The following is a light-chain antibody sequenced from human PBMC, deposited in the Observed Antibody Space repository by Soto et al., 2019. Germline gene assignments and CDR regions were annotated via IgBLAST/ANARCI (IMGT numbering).Light chain of an antibody. J-gene: IGLJ1*01. CDR3: AAWDDTVRSYV. CDR1: ISNIGTNY. Sequence: QSALTQPPSVSGTPGQRVTISCSGCISNIGTNYVHWFQQLPGTAPKVLSNRDNQRPSGVPDRFSGSKSGTSASLAISGLRSEDEAEYYCAAWDDTVRSYVFGTGTKVTVL. CDR2: RDN. V-gene: IGLV1-47*01.